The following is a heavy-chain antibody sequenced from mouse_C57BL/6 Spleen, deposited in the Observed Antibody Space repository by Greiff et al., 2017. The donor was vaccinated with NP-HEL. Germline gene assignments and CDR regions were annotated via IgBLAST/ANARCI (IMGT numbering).Heavy chain of an antibody. CDR2: INPNYGTT. D-gene: IGHD2-4*01. Sequence: VQLQQSGAELVKPGASVKISCKASGYSFTDYNMNWVKQSNGKSLEWIGVINPNYGTTSYNQKFQGKATLTVDKSSSTAYMQLNSLTSEDSAFYSFARGIYYYYPFDGWGQGTTLSVS. J-gene: IGHJ2*01. CDR3: ARGIYYYYPFDG. V-gene: IGHV1-39*01. CDR1: GYSFTDYN.